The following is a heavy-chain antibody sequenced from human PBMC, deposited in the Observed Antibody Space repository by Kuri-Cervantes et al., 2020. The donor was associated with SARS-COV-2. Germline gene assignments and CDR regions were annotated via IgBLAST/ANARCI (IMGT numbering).Heavy chain of an antibody. D-gene: IGHD3-10*01. CDR3: ARELATITMVRGTPAFDI. Sequence: GESLKISCAASGFTFSNYGMHWVRQAPGKGLEWVAFIRYDGSNKYYADSVKGRFTISRDNAKNSLYLQMNSLRAEDTAVYYCARELATITMVRGTPAFDIWGQGTMVTVSS. CDR2: IRYDGSNK. J-gene: IGHJ3*02. CDR1: GFTFSNYG. V-gene: IGHV3-30*02.